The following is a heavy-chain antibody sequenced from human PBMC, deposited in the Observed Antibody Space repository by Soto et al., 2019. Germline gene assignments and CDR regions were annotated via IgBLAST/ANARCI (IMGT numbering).Heavy chain of an antibody. V-gene: IGHV1-69*13. J-gene: IGHJ6*02. D-gene: IGHD3-10*02. CDR2: IVPIYGTR. CDR1: GGTFSRYA. CDR3: ARDLDYDCSWSHLDSGMSV. Sequence: SVKVSCKASGGTFSRYAFSWVRQAPGQGLEWMGGIVPIYGTRGFAQKFQGRLTITADEPTRTAYMELSSLRSEDTAVYYCARDLDYDCSWSHLDSGMSVWG.